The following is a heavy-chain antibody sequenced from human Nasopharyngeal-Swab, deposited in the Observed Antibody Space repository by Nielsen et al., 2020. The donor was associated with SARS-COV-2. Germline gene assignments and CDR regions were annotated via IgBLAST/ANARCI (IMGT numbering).Heavy chain of an antibody. CDR1: GGSISSSSYY. D-gene: IGHD3-3*01. Sequence: SETLSLTCTVSGGSISSSSYYWGWIRQPPGKGLEWIGSIYYSGSTYYNPSLKSRVTISVDTSKNQFSLKLSSVTAADTAVYYCAGVGTIFGVVIADYWGQGTLVTVSS. CDR2: IYYSGST. V-gene: IGHV4-39*07. J-gene: IGHJ4*02. CDR3: AGVGTIFGVVIADY.